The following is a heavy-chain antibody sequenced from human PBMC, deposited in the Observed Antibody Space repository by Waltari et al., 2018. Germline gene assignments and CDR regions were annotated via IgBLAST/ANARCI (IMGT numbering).Heavy chain of an antibody. CDR2: IYYSGST. D-gene: IGHD3-10*01. J-gene: IGHJ3*02. CDR3: ARDYVTRGAFDI. V-gene: IGHV4-59*11. CDR1: GGSISSHY. Sequence: QVQLQESGPGLVKPSETLSLTCTVSGGSISSHYWSWIRQPPGKGLERIGYIYYSGSTNYNPSLKSRVTISVDTSKNQFSLKLSSVTAADTAVYYCARDYVTRGAFDIWGQGTMVTVSS.